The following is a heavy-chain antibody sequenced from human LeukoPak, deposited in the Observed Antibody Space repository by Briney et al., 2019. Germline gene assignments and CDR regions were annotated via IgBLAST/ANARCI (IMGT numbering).Heavy chain of an antibody. J-gene: IGHJ5*01. Sequence: SETLSPTCTVFGGSIGTSQYYWNWIRHHPGKGLEWIGFISDSGSTLYNPSLKSRVTVSSDTSKTQFSLKLTSVTAADTAVYYCARGRYAYGRNDSWGQGTLVTVSS. V-gene: IGHV4-31*03. CDR1: GGSIGTSQYY. CDR2: ISDSGST. CDR3: ARGRYAYGRNDS. D-gene: IGHD3-16*01.